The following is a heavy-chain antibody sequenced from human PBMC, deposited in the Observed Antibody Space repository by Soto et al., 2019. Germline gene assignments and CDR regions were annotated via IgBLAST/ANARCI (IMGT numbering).Heavy chain of an antibody. V-gene: IGHV3-7*01. J-gene: IGHJ6*02. CDR2: IKHDGSEK. CDR1: GFTFSGYR. D-gene: IGHD1-20*01. CDR3: AIITRGFSMDV. Sequence: EVQLVESGGGLVQPGGSLRLSCAASGFTFSGYRMSWVRQTPGKGLEWVANIKHDGSEKYYVDSVKGRFTISRDNAKNSLFLEMNSLRAEDTAVFYCAIITRGFSMDVWGQGTTVTVS.